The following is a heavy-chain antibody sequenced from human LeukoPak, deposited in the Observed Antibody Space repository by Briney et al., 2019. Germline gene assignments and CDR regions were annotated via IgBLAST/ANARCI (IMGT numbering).Heavy chain of an antibody. D-gene: IGHD1-7*01. J-gene: IGHJ6*02. CDR2: ISGSGGST. CDR3: AKDLKRVSWNCSYYYYGMDV. Sequence: GGSLRLSCAASGFTFSSYAMSWVRQAPGKGLEWVSAISGSGGSTYYADSVKGRFTISRDNSKNTLYLQMNSLRAEDTAVYYCAKDLKRVSWNCSYYYYGMDVWGQGTTVTVSS. CDR1: GFTFSSYA. V-gene: IGHV3-23*01.